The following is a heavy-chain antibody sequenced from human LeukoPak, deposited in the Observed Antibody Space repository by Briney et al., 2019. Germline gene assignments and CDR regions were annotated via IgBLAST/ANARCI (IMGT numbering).Heavy chain of an antibody. D-gene: IGHD6-13*01. CDR1: GFTFSSYG. CDR3: AKDRGSSMARGDFQH. CDR2: IWYDGSNK. Sequence: PGGSLRLSCAASGFTFSSYGMHWVRQAPGKGLEWVAVIWYDGSNKYYADSVKGRFTISRDNSKNTLYLQMNSLRAEDTAVYYCAKDRGSSMARGDFQHWGQGTLVTVSS. J-gene: IGHJ1*01. V-gene: IGHV3-30*02.